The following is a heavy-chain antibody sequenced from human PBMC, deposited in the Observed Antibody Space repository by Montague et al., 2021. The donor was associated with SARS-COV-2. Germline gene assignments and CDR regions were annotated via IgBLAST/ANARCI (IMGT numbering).Heavy chain of an antibody. CDR2: IYYSGST. CDR1: GGSISSSSYY. D-gene: IGHD6-13*01. CDR3: ARRYSSSWTGHQYYFDY. V-gene: IGHV4-39*07. J-gene: IGHJ4*02. Sequence: SETLSLTCTVSGGSISSSSYYWGWIRQPPGKGLEWIGSIYYSGSTYYNPSLKSRVTISVDTSKNQFSLKLSSVTAADTAVYYCARRYSSSWTGHQYYFDYWGQGTLVTVSS.